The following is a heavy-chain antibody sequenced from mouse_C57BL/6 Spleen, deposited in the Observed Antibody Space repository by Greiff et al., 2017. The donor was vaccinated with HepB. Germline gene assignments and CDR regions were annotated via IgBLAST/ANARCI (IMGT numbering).Heavy chain of an antibody. J-gene: IGHJ2*01. V-gene: IGHV14-3*02. Sequence: DVQLQESGAELVKPAASLKLSCTASGYNIKDIYIHWVKQRPEKGLERIRRTDPANGNTKYDPKFQGKATITADTSTNTAYLQLSSLTSEDTAVYYCRLSTINAWGQGTTLTVSS. D-gene: IGHD1-1*02. CDR1: GYNIKDIY. CDR2: TDPANGNT. CDR3: RLSTINA.